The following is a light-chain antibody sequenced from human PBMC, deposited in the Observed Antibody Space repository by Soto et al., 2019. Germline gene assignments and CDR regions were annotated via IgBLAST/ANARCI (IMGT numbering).Light chain of an antibody. V-gene: IGKV3-15*01. CDR2: GAF. Sequence: ERVMTQSPATLSVSPGERATLSCRASQSVNINLAWYQQKPGQAPRLLIFGAFSRANGIPARFSGSGSGTEFTLTISNLQTEDFAVYYCQQYNKWPRTFGQGTKVDIK. CDR3: QQYNKWPRT. CDR1: QSVNIN. J-gene: IGKJ1*01.